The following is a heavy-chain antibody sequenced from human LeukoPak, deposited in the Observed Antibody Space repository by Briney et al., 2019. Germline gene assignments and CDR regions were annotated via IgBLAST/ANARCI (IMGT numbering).Heavy chain of an antibody. CDR2: IYYSGST. J-gene: IGHJ4*02. Sequence: SETLSLTCIVSGVSISSGDYYWGWIRQPPGKGLEWIGSIYYSGSTYYNPSLKSRVTISVDTSKNQFSLKLSSVTAADTAVYYCANLSYYYDSSGYGQSWGQGTLVTVSS. CDR1: GVSISSGDYY. D-gene: IGHD3-22*01. V-gene: IGHV4-39*01. CDR3: ANLSYYYDSSGYGQS.